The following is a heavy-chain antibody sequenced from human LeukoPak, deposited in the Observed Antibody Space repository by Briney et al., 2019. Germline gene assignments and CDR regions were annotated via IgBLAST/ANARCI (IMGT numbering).Heavy chain of an antibody. Sequence: GSLRLSCAASGFTFSSYSMNWVRQPPGKGLEWIGEINHSGSTNYNPSLKSRVTISVDTSKNQFSLKLSSVTAADTAVYYCARSLITIFGVVNWFDPWGQGTLVTVSS. CDR3: ARSLITIFGVVNWFDP. CDR1: GFTFSSYS. CDR2: INHSGST. V-gene: IGHV4-34*01. D-gene: IGHD3-3*01. J-gene: IGHJ5*02.